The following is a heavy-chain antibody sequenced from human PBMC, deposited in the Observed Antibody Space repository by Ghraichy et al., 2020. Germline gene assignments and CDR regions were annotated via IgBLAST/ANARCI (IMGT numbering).Heavy chain of an antibody. CDR3: ARDSTGSGGHFAFDF. Sequence: GGSLRLSCAVSGFPFGSYMMNWVRQAPGKGLEWDSSISSSSNDKYYADSVEGRFTISRDNARNSLYLQMSSLRAEDTAVYYCARDSTGSGGHFAFDFWGQGTVVTVSS. V-gene: IGHV3-21*01. J-gene: IGHJ3*01. CDR2: ISSSSNDK. D-gene: IGHD1-26*01. CDR1: GFPFGSYM.